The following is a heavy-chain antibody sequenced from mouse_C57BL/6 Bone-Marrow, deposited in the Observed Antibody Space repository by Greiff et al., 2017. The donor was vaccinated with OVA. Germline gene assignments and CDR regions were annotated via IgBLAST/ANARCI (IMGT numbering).Heavy chain of an antibody. Sequence: EVQLQQSGPELVKPGASVKISCKASGYTFTDYYMNWVKQSHGKSLEWIGDINPNNGGTSYNQKFKGKATLTVDKSSSTAYMELRSLTSEDSAVYYCARRGWTTVVATDYAMDYWGQGTSVTVSS. J-gene: IGHJ4*01. D-gene: IGHD1-1*01. CDR2: INPNNGGT. CDR1: GYTFTDYY. CDR3: ARRGWTTVVATDYAMDY. V-gene: IGHV1-26*01.